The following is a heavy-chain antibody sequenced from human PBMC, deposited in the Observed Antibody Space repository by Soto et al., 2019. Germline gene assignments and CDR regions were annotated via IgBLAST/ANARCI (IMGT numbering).Heavy chain of an antibody. CDR3: ARDGGSHDAFDI. J-gene: IGHJ3*02. CDR1: GGTFSSYT. CDR2: IIPILGIA. D-gene: IGHD3-10*01. V-gene: IGHV1-69*08. Sequence: QVQLVQSGAEVEKPGSSVKVSCKASGGTFSSYTISWVRQAPGQGLEWMGRIIPILGIANYAQKFQGRVTITADKSTSTAYMELSSLRSEDAAVYYCARDGGSHDAFDIWGQGTMVTVSS.